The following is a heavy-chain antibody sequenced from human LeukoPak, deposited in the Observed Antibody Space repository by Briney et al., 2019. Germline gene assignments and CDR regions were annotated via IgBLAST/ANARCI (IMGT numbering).Heavy chain of an antibody. CDR2: ITGKTDDGTT. D-gene: IGHD3-10*01. CDR3: STLYCYGSGSCYKNYFDY. V-gene: IGHV3-15*01. Sequence: GGSVRLSCAASGFPFNNAWMSWVRQAPGKGLEGVGRITGKTDDGTTEYAAPVRGRFTISRDNSKNTLYLQMNSLKTEDTAVYYCSTLYCYGSGSCYKNYFDYWGQGALVTVSS. CDR1: GFPFNNAW. J-gene: IGHJ4*02.